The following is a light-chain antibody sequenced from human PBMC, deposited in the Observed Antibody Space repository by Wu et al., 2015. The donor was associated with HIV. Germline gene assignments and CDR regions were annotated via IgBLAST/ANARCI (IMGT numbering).Light chain of an antibody. Sequence: DIQMTQSPSSLSASLGDRVTITCRASQSVSSFLNWYQQKPGKAPKLLIYAASRLQSGVPSRFSGSGSGTDFTLTTSSLQPDDFATYSCQQSLVLPWTFGQGTKVEIK. J-gene: IGKJ1*01. CDR2: AAS. CDR1: QSVSSF. CDR3: QQSLVLPWT. V-gene: IGKV1-39*01.